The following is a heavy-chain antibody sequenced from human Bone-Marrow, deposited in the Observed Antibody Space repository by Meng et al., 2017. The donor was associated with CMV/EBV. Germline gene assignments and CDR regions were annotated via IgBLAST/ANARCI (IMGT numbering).Heavy chain of an antibody. D-gene: IGHD1-26*01. CDR1: GGTFSSYA. J-gene: IGHJ5*02. Sequence: SVKVSCKASGGTFSSYAISWVRQAPGQGLEWMGGIIPILGIANYAQKFQGRVTITADKSTSTAYMELSSLRSEDTAVYYCARGVGAQGPLTPWGQGTLVTVYS. CDR2: IIPILGIA. V-gene: IGHV1-69*10. CDR3: ARGVGAQGPLTP.